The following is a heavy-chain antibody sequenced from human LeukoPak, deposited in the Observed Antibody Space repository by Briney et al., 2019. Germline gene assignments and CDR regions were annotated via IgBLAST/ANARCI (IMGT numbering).Heavy chain of an antibody. J-gene: IGHJ4*02. D-gene: IGHD3-16*02. V-gene: IGHV4-34*01. CDR2: INHSGST. CDR3: ARHIMITFGGVIVTYFDY. Sequence: SETRSLTCAVYGGSFSGYYWSWIRQPPGKGLEWIGEINHSGSTNYNPSLKSRVTISVDTSKNQFSLKLSSVTAADTAVYYCARHIMITFGGVIVTYFDYWGQGTLVTVSS. CDR1: GGSFSGYY.